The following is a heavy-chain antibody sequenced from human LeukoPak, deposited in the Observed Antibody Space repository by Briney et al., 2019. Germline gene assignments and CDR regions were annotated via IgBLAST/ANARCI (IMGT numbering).Heavy chain of an antibody. V-gene: IGHV4-34*01. D-gene: IGHD3-3*01. CDR2: INHSGST. J-gene: IGHJ4*02. CDR1: GGSFSGYY. CDR3: ARAPAVYTIFGDY. Sequence: SETLSLTCAVYGGSFSGYYWSWIRRPPGKGLEWIGEINHSGSTNYNPSLKSRVTISVDTSKNQFSLKLSSVTAADTAAYYCARAPAVYTIFGDYWGQGTLVTVSS.